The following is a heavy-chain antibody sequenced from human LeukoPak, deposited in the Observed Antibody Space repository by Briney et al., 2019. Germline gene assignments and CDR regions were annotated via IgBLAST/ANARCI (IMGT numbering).Heavy chain of an antibody. CDR2: INSDGSST. D-gene: IGHD3-10*01. CDR1: GFTFSSYW. CDR3: AREGTGGSYFDY. J-gene: IGHJ4*02. V-gene: IGHV3-74*01. Sequence: GGSLRLSCAASGFTFSSYWMHWVRQAPGKGLVWVSRINSDGSSTSYADSVKGRFTISRDNAKNTLYLQMNSLRAEDTAVYYCAREGTGGSYFDYWGQGTLVTVSS.